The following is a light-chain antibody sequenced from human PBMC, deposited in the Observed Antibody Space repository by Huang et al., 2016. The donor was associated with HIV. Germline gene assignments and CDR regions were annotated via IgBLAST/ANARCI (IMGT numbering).Light chain of an antibody. CDR3: QQYNSYPWT. CDR2: EAS. Sequence: DIQMTQSPSTLSASVGDRVTITCRASQSITSWLAWYQQKPGKAPKLLIYEASNSESGVPSGFSGSGSGTDFTLTINSLQPDDFATSYCQQYNSYPWTFGQGTKVEIK. V-gene: IGKV1-5*03. J-gene: IGKJ1*01. CDR1: QSITSW.